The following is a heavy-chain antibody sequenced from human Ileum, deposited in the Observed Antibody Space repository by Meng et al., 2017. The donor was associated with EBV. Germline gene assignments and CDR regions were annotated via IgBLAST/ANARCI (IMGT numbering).Heavy chain of an antibody. CDR2: IYRSGSS. Sequence: HLYMEESGPGLVKPSETLYLTCSVAGDSISNSDHYWNWIRRSPGKGLEWIASIYRSGSSYFDPSLKSRVSLSLDTSKNQFSLKLSSVTAADTALYYCARDPAYPRGLFDSWGQGILVTVSS. D-gene: IGHD3-10*01. V-gene: IGHV4-39*07. J-gene: IGHJ4*02. CDR1: GDSISNSDHY. CDR3: ARDPAYPRGLFDS.